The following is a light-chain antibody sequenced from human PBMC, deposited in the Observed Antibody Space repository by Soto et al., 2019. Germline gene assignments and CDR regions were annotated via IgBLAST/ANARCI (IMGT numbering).Light chain of an antibody. V-gene: IGKV3-11*01. CDR1: QSVGGH. CDR2: DTF. CDR3: QQRSSWPET. Sequence: EIVLTQSPATLSLSPGESGALSCRASQSVGGHLAWYQQKPGQPPRLLIYDTFNRATGIPVMFSGSGSETDFTLTISRLEPEDFAVYFCQQRSSWPETFGQGTKLEIK. J-gene: IGKJ2*01.